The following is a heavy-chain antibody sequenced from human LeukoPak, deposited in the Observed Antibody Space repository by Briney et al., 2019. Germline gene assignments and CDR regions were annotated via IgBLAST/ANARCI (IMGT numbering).Heavy chain of an antibody. CDR1: GGTFSSYA. V-gene: IGHV1-8*02. D-gene: IGHD5-12*01. J-gene: IGHJ4*01. CDR2: MNPNSGNT. Sequence: ASVKVSCKASGGTFSSYAISLVRQAPGQGLEWMGWMNPNSGNTGYAQKFQGRVTMTRNTSISTAYMELSSLRSEDTAVYYCARAIYRGGFDYWGQGTLVTVSS. CDR3: ARAIYRGGFDY.